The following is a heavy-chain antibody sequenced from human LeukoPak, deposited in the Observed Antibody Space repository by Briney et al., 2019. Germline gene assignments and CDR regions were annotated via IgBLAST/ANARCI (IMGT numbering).Heavy chain of an antibody. J-gene: IGHJ6*04. CDR3: ARENYDILTGYWGPGDGMDV. V-gene: IGHV1-18*01. CDR1: GYTFTSYG. D-gene: IGHD3-9*01. CDR2: ISAYNGNT. Sequence: VASVKVSCKASGYTFTSYGISWVRQAPGQGLEWMGWISAYNGNTNYAQKLQGRVTMTTDTSTSTAYMELRSLRSDDTAVYYCARENYDILTGYWGPGDGMDVWGKGTTVTVSS.